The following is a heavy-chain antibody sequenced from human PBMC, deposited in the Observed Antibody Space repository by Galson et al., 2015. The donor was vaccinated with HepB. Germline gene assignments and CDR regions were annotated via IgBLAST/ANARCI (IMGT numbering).Heavy chain of an antibody. Sequence: CAISGDSVSSNSAAWNWIRQSPSRGLEWLGRTYYRSKWYNDYAVSVKSRITINPDTSKNQFSLQLNSVTPEDTAVYYCARDRKQYSSRSSYNWFDPWGQGTLVTVSS. CDR1: GDSVSSNSAA. CDR2: TYYRSKWYN. CDR3: ARDRKQYSSRSSYNWFDP. V-gene: IGHV6-1*01. D-gene: IGHD6-13*01. J-gene: IGHJ5*02.